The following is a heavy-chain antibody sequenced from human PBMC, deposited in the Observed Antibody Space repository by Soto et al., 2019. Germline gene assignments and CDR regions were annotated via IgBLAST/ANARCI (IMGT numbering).Heavy chain of an antibody. V-gene: IGHV3-23*01. CDR2: ISGSGGST. Sequence: EVQLLESGGGLVQPGASLRLSCAASGFTFFTSVMSWVRQAPGKGLEWVSTISGSGGSTYFADSVKGRFTISRDNSKNTLYLQVNSLTVEDTAVYYCAKGGWAVSGTTHWGQGTLVTVSS. J-gene: IGHJ1*01. D-gene: IGHD1-20*01. CDR3: AKGGWAVSGTTH. CDR1: GFTFFTSV.